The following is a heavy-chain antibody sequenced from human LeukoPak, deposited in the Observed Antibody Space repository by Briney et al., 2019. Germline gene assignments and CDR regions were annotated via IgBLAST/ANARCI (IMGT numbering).Heavy chain of an antibody. J-gene: IGHJ6*03. CDR3: ARDSSGYYFEYYYYYMDV. Sequence: ASVKVSCKASGYTFTSYDINWVRQATGQGLEWMGWMNPNSGNTGYAQKFQGRVTMTTDTSTSTAYMELRSLRSDDTAVYYCARDSSGYYFEYYYYYMDVWGKGTTVTISS. D-gene: IGHD3-22*01. V-gene: IGHV1-8*01. CDR1: GYTFTSYD. CDR2: MNPNSGNT.